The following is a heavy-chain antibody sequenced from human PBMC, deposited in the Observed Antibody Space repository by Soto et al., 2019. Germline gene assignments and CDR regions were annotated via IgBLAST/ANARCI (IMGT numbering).Heavy chain of an antibody. V-gene: IGHV3-30-3*01. D-gene: IGHD2-15*01. CDR1: GFTFRNYA. CDR2: ISYDGGNK. Sequence: QVQLVESGGGVVQPGRSLRLSCAASGFTFRNYAMHWVRQAPGKGLECVAVISYDGGNKFYRDYVKGRFTISRDNSKNTLYLQIDRLRYEDTAVYYCARADRADIAVVIGVRPGEYGVDVWGQGTTVTVSS. J-gene: IGHJ6*02. CDR3: ARADRADIAVVIGVRPGEYGVDV.